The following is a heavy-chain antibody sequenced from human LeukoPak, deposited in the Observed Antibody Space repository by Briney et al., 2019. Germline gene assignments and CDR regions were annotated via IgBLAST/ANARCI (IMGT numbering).Heavy chain of an antibody. Sequence: PGGSLRLSCAASGFTFSSYGMHWVRQAPGKGLEWVAVIWYDGSNKYYADSVKGRFTISRDNAKNSVYLQMNSLRAEDTAVYYCARGLATAAAYWGQGTLVTVSS. CDR2: IWYDGSNK. D-gene: IGHD6-13*01. CDR3: ARGLATAAAY. V-gene: IGHV3-33*01. J-gene: IGHJ4*02. CDR1: GFTFSSYG.